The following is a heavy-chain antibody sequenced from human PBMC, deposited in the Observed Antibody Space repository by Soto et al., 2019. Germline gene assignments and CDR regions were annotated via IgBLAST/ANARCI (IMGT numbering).Heavy chain of an antibody. CDR1: GFTLSGYA. J-gene: IGHJ6*04. Sequence: GGSPRLSCAASGFTLSGYAMEWVRQAPGKGLEYVSGISSNGVGTYYANSVQGRFTISRDNSKNTVYLQMGSLRPEDMAVYYCVWCARQDFYFLDFRGKGSSDIVSA. CDR3: VWCARQDFYFLDF. CDR2: ISSNGVGT. V-gene: IGHV3-64*01. D-gene: IGHD2-21*01.